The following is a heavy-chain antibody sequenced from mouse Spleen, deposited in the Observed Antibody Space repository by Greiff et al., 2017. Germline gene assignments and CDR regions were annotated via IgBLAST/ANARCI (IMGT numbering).Heavy chain of an antibody. J-gene: IGHJ2*01. CDR3: ARRDGNYYFDY. D-gene: IGHD2-1*01. CDR1: GFTFSSYG. V-gene: IGHV5-6*01. Sequence: EVQVVESGGDLVKPGGSLKLSCAASGFTFSSYGMSWVRQTPDKRLEWVATISSGGSYTYYPDSVKGRFTISRDNAKNTLYLQMSSLKSEDTAMYYCARRDGNYYFDYWGQGTTLTVSS. CDR2: ISSGGSYT.